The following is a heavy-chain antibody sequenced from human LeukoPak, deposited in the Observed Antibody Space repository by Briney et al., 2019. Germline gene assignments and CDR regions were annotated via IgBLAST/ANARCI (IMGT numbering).Heavy chain of an antibody. J-gene: IGHJ6*03. CDR1: GYTFTSYY. Sequence: GASVKVSCKASGYTFTSYYMHWVRQAPGQGLEWMGIINPSGGSTSYAQKFQGRVTMTRDMSTSTVYMELSSLRSEDTAVYYCARCRWELRYYYYYMDVWAKGPRSPSP. CDR2: INPSGGST. D-gene: IGHD1-26*01. V-gene: IGHV1-46*01. CDR3: ARCRWELRYYYYYMDV.